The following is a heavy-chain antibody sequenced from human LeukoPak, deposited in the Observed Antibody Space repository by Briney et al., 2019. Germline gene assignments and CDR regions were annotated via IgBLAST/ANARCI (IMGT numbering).Heavy chain of an antibody. V-gene: IGHV3-53*01. J-gene: IGHJ4*02. D-gene: IGHD3-10*01. CDR1: GFTFSSYG. CDR2: IYSGGST. Sequence: GGSLRLSCAASGFTFSSYGMHWVRQAPGKGLEWVSVIYSGGSTYYADSVKGRFTISGDNSKNTLYLQMNSLRAEDTAVYYCARDEYGSGSPDYWGQGTLVTVSS. CDR3: ARDEYGSGSPDY.